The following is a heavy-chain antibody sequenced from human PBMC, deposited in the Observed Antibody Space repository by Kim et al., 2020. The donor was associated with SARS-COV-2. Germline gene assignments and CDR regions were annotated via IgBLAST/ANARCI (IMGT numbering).Heavy chain of an antibody. V-gene: IGHV3-48*04. Sequence: GGSLRLSCAASGFTLSSYSMNWVRQAPGKGLEWVSYISSSSSTIYYADSVQGRFTISRDNAKNSLYLQMNSLRAEDTAVYYCARGGGLVVPQWAFDHWGQGNLVTVSS. D-gene: IGHD2-2*01. CDR1: GFTLSSYS. CDR3: ARGGGLVVPQWAFDH. J-gene: IGHJ4*02. CDR2: ISSSSSTI.